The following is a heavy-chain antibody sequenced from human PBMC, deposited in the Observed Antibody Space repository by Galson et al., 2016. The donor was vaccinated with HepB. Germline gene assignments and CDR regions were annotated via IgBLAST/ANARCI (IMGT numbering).Heavy chain of an antibody. D-gene: IGHD3-10*01. J-gene: IGHJ6*02. CDR2: IGWGDEK. Sequence: PALVKPTQTLTLTCRFSGFSLLTSGIGVGWIRQPPGKALEWLAVIGWGDEKRYSPSLESRLTITKDTSTNQVVLTVTNMDPVDTATYYCVHGLTEWFEDFLYYYAIDVWGPGTTVAVSS. V-gene: IGHV2-5*02. CDR3: VHGLTEWFEDFLYYYAIDV. CDR1: GFSLLTSGIG.